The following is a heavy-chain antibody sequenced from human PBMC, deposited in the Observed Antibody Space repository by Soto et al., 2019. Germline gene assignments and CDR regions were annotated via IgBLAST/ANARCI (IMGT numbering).Heavy chain of an antibody. J-gene: IGHJ6*02. Sequence: GTLDLGWRVSSGAVTSSCWSWMRRPPGKGLEWIAYIYDTGISGYTPSTSYNPSLKSRVTMSVDTSKSQFSLKLTSVTAADTAVYYCARGEDAFFYYGLDVCGQGISVTVSS. CDR1: SGAVTSSC. V-gene: IGHV4-59*02. CDR2: IYDTGISGYTPST. CDR3: ARGEDAFFYYGLDV.